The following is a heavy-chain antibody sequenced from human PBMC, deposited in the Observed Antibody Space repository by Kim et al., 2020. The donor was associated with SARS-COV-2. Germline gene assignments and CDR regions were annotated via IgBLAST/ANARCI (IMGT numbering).Heavy chain of an antibody. Sequence: QKLQGRVTMTTDTSTSTAYMELRSLRSDDTAVYYCARDTVVVAATHWFDPWGQGTLVTVSS. V-gene: IGHV1-18*01. CDR3: ARDTVVVAATHWFDP. J-gene: IGHJ5*02. D-gene: IGHD2-15*01.